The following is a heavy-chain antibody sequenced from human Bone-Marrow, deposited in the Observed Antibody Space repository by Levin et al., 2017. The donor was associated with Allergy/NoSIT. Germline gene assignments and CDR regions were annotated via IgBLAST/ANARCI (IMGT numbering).Heavy chain of an antibody. V-gene: IGHV3-30-3*01. CDR3: ARERDSRWVNQYYGLDV. Sequence: GGSLRLSCAASGFTFSSYSMHWVRQALGKGLEWVSFISFDGSNKYYADSVKGRLTISRDNSRNTLYLQMNSLRAEDTAVYYCARERDSRWVNQYYGLDVWGQGTTVTVSS. J-gene: IGHJ6*02. CDR1: GFTFSSYS. CDR2: ISFDGSNK. D-gene: IGHD1-14*01.